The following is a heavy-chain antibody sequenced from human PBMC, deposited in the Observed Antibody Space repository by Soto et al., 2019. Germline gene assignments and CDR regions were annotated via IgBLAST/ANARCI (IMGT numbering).Heavy chain of an antibody. CDR2: IINNGAHT. CDR1: GFTFSNYE. J-gene: IGHJ6*03. CDR3: ARRGYGSRWPNVYMDV. Sequence: EAQLVESGGGLVQPGGSLRLSCAASGFTFSNYEMHWVRQAPGKGLEYVSGIINNGAHTDYAKSVKGRFTISRDNSENTLYLQMGSLRADDMALYYCARRGYGSRWPNVYMDVWGKGTTVTVSS. D-gene: IGHD6-13*01. V-gene: IGHV3-64*01.